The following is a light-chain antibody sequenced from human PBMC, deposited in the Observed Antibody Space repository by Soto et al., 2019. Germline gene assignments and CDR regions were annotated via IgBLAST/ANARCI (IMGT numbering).Light chain of an antibody. CDR2: DVS. V-gene: IGLV2-14*01. CDR3: SSFTSRHTYV. J-gene: IGLJ1*01. CDR1: SSDIGGYNY. Sequence: QSALTQPASVSGSPGQSTTISCTGTSSDIGGYNYVSWYQQLPGEAPKLIIYDVSDRPSGVSTRFSGSKSGNTASLTISRLQAEDEGDYYCSSFTSRHTYVFGTGTKLTVL.